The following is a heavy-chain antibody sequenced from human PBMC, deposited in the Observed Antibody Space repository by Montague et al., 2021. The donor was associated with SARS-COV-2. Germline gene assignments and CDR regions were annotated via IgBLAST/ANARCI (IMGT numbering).Heavy chain of an antibody. Sequence: SETLSLTCSVSGYSISSDHFCGWIRQPPGKLLEWIGAIYHGGFTHYNPSLKRRLTMSLDTSKNQSSLRLSSVTAADTAIYYCARHRNYGDHSLDNWFHPWGQGTLVTVSS. CDR2: IYHGGFT. CDR3: ARHRNYGDHSLDNWFHP. D-gene: IGHD4-17*01. J-gene: IGHJ5*02. V-gene: IGHV4-38-2*01. CDR1: GYSISSDHF.